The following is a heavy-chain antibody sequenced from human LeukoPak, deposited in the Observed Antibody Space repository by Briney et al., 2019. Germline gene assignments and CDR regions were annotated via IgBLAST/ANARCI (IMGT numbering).Heavy chain of an antibody. J-gene: IGHJ4*02. D-gene: IGHD5-12*01. CDR3: ATGRDGPTTRYRRGYSGYEWVEFDY. Sequence: ASVKVSCKASGYTFTGYYMHWVRQAPGQGLEWMGWINPNSGGTNYAQKFQGRVTMTRDTSISTAYMELSSLRSEDTAVYYCATGRDGPTTRYRRGYSGYEWVEFDYWGQGTLVTVSS. CDR1: GYTFTGYY. V-gene: IGHV1-2*02. CDR2: INPNSGGT.